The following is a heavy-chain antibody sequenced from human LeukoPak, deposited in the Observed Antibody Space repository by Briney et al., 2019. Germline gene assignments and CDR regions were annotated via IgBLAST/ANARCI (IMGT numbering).Heavy chain of an antibody. D-gene: IGHD6-6*01. V-gene: IGHV3-49*03. J-gene: IGHJ6*02. CDR3: AKDPHSSSSYFFYYYGMDV. CDR1: GFTFGDYA. CDR2: IRSKAYGGTT. Sequence: GGCLRLSCTASGFTFGDYAMSWFRQAPGKGLEWVGFIRSKAYGGTTEYAASVKGRFTISRDDSKSIAYLQMNSLRAEDTAVYYCAKDPHSSSSYFFYYYGMDVWGQGTTVTVSS.